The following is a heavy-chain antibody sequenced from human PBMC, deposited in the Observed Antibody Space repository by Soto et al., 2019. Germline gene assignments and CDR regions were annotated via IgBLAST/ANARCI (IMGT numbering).Heavy chain of an antibody. CDR1: GGTFSSYT. D-gene: IGHD6-19*01. Sequence: SVKVSCKASGGTFSSYTISWVRQAPGQGLEWMGRIIPILGIANYAQKFQGRVTITADKSTSTAYMELSSLRSEDTAVYYCARADSSGWYKTFDYWGQGTLVTVSS. J-gene: IGHJ4*02. CDR3: ARADSSGWYKTFDY. V-gene: IGHV1-69*02. CDR2: IIPILGIA.